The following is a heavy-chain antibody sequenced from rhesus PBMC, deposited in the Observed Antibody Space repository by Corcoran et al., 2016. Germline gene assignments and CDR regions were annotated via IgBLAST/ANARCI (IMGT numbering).Heavy chain of an antibody. CDR3: ASSPGYYWYFDL. Sequence: QLQLQESGPGLVKPSETLSVTCAVSGGSISSSYWSWIRQAPGKGLEWIGYIYGSGNSTNYNPSRKSRVTLSVDTSKSQLSLKLSSVTAADTAVYYCASSPGYYWYFDLWGPGTPITISS. CDR2: IYGSGNST. D-gene: IGHD3-28*01. CDR1: GGSISSSY. V-gene: IGHV4-169*02. J-gene: IGHJ2*01.